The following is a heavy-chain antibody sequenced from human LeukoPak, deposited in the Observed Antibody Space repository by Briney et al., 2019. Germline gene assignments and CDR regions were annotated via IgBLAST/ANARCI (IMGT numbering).Heavy chain of an antibody. CDR1: GFSVSNYY. J-gene: IGHJ5*02. CDR2: IRDSGET. CDR3: ARDRAVTQDWVEFDP. Sequence: PGGSLRLSCAGSGFSVSNYYMSWVRQAPGKGLEWVSLIRDSGETFYADSVKGRFTISRDNSKNTMYLQMNRLRVEDTAVHFCARDRAVTQDWVEFDPWGQGTLVTVSS. D-gene: IGHD4-17*01. V-gene: IGHV3-66*03.